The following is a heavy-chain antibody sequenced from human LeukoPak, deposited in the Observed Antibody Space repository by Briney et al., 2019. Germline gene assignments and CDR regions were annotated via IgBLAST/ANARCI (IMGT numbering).Heavy chain of an antibody. CDR3: ARAIDQTYYSSSSSGYYYYMDV. Sequence: PGGSLRLSCAASGFTFSSYSMNWVRQAPGKGLEWVSSISSSSSYIYYADSVKGRFTTSRDNAKNSLYLQMNSLRAEDTAVYYCARAIDQTYYSSSSSGYYYYMDVWGKGTTVTVSS. CDR1: GFTFSSYS. D-gene: IGHD6-6*01. J-gene: IGHJ6*03. V-gene: IGHV3-21*01. CDR2: ISSSSSYI.